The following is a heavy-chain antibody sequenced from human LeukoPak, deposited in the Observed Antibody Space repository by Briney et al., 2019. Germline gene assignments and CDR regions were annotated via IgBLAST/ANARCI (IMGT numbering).Heavy chain of an antibody. CDR3: ARQNTPHGNFDY. CDR1: GFTFSSYD. D-gene: IGHD1-26*01. Sequence: GGSLRLSCAASGFTFSSYDMHWVRQAIGKGLEWVSAIGVAANTFYSGSVKGRFTISSENAKNSLYLLMSSLRAEDTAVYYCARQNTPHGNFDYWGQGTLVTVSS. J-gene: IGHJ4*02. V-gene: IGHV3-13*01. CDR2: IGVAANT.